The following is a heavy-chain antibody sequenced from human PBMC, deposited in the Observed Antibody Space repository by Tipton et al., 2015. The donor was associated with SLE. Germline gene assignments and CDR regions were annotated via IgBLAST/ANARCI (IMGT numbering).Heavy chain of an antibody. V-gene: IGHV4-59*08. J-gene: IGHJ6*02. CDR1: GGSISSYY. CDR2: IYYSGST. CDR3: ARQTATGPYNYYFDAMDV. Sequence: TLSLTCTVSGGSISSYYWSWIRQPPGKGLEWIGYIYYSGSTYYNPSLQSRISMSVDTSKNQFSLKLNSVTAADSAVFFCARQTATGPYNYYFDAMDVWGQGTTVAVSS. D-gene: IGHD1-1*01.